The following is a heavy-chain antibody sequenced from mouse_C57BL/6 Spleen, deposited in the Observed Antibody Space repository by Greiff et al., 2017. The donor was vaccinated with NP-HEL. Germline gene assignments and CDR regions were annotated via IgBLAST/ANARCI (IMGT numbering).Heavy chain of an antibody. Sequence: QVHVKQSGAELAKPGASVKLSCKASGYTFTSYWMHWVKQRPGQGLEWIGYINPSSGYTKYNQKFKDKATLTADESSSTAYMQLSSLTYEDSAVYYCARDPRITTVVADYWGQGTTLTVSS. J-gene: IGHJ2*01. D-gene: IGHD1-1*01. V-gene: IGHV1-7*01. CDR2: INPSSGYT. CDR3: ARDPRITTVVADY. CDR1: GYTFTSYW.